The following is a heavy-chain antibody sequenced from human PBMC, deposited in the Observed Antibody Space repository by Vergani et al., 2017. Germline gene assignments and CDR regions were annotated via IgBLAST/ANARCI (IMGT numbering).Heavy chain of an antibody. CDR3: ARDYYDSSGYYYSCY. V-gene: IGHV1-69*08. D-gene: IGHD3-22*01. J-gene: IGHJ4*02. CDR1: GGTFSSYT. CDR2: MIPILGIA. Sequence: QVQLVQSGAEVKKPGSSVKVSCKASGGTFSSYTISWVRQAPGQGLEWMGRMIPILGIANYAQKFQGRVTITADKSTSTAYMELSSLRSEDTAVYYCARDYYDSSGYYYSCYWGQGTLVTVSS.